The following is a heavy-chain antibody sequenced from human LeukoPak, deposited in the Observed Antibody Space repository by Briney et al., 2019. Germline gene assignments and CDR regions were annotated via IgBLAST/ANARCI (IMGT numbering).Heavy chain of an antibody. V-gene: IGHV3-9*01. Sequence: GRSLRLSCAASGFTLDDYAMHWVRQAPGKGLEWVSGISWNSGSIGYADSVKGRFTISRDNAKNSLYLQMNSLRAEDTALYYCAKDIGPRGYYYDSSGFPLDAFDIWGQGTMVTVSS. CDR3: AKDIGPRGYYYDSSGFPLDAFDI. CDR2: ISWNSGSI. J-gene: IGHJ3*02. D-gene: IGHD3-22*01. CDR1: GFTLDDYA.